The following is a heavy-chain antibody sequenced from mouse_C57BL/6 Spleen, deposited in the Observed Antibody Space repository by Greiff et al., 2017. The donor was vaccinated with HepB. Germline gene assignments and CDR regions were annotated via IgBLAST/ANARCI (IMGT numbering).Heavy chain of an antibody. V-gene: IGHV3-6*01. CDR2: ISYDGSN. D-gene: IGHD1-1*02. CDR1: GYSITSGYY. Sequence: EVQLQESGPGLVKPSQSLSLTCSVTGYSITSGYYWNWIRQFPGNKLEWMGYISYDGSNNYNPSLKNRISITRDTSKNQSFLKLNSVTTEDTATYYFANYYKGSFAYWGQGTLVTVSA. J-gene: IGHJ3*01. CDR3: ANYYKGSFAY.